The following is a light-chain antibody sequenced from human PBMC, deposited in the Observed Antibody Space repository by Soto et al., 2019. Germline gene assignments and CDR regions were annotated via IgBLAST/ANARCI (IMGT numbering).Light chain of an antibody. CDR3: QQYNNWPLT. CDR2: GAS. J-gene: IGKJ4*01. CDR1: QSVSSN. V-gene: IGKV3-15*01. Sequence: ETVMTQSPATLSVSPGERATLSCTASQSVSSNLAWYQQKPGQAPRLLIYGASTRATGIPARFSGSGSETEFTLTISSLQSEDFALYYCQQYNNWPLTFGGGTKVDIK.